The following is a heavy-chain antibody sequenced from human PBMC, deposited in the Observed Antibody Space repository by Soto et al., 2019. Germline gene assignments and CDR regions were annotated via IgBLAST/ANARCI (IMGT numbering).Heavy chain of an antibody. Sequence: GASVKVSCKASGYTFTSYAMHWVRQATGQRLEWMGWINACNGNTKYSQKFQGRVTITRDTSASTAYMELSRLRSEDTDVYYCAGLGSSGYPPRDYWGQGTLVTVSS. J-gene: IGHJ4*02. V-gene: IGHV1-3*01. D-gene: IGHD3-22*01. CDR2: INACNGNT. CDR3: AGLGSSGYPPRDY. CDR1: GYTFTSYA.